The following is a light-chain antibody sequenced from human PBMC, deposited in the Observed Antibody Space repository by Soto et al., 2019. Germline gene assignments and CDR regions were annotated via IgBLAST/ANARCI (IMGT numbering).Light chain of an antibody. CDR3: QQYSTLWT. V-gene: IGKV1-5*03. CDR2: KAS. Sequence: DIPMTQSPSTLSASVGDRVTITCRASQSISSWLAWYQQKPGRAPKLLIYKASTLASGVPSRFSGSGSGTEFTLTISSLQPDDFASYYCQQYSTLWTFGQGTKVEIK. CDR1: QSISSW. J-gene: IGKJ1*01.